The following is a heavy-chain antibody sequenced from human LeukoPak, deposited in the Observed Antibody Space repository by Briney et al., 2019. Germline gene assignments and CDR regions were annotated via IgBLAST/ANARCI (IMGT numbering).Heavy chain of an antibody. V-gene: IGHV3-64*01. CDR3: ARDRAYGSRGWYFDYYDY. CDR1: GFMFSDYA. Sequence: GGSLRLSCVASGFMFSDYAMHWVRQAPGKGLEYVSAISTDGSSTSHANSVKGRFAISRDNSKNTLFLQMGSLRAEDMVVYYCARDRAYGSRGWYFDYYDYWGQGTLVTVSS. J-gene: IGHJ4*02. D-gene: IGHD6-19*01. CDR2: ISTDGSST.